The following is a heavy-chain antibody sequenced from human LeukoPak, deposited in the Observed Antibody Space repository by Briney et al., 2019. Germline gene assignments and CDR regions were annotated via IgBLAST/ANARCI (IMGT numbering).Heavy chain of an antibody. Sequence: GGSLRLSCAASGFTFSSYAMSWVRQAPGKGLEWVSAISGSGGSTYYADSVKGRFTISRDNSKNTLYLQMNSLRAEDTAVYYYASRRSGSYSDYWGQGTLVTVSS. CDR3: ASRRSGSYSDY. J-gene: IGHJ4*02. V-gene: IGHV3-23*01. CDR1: GFTFSSYA. D-gene: IGHD3-10*01. CDR2: ISGSGGST.